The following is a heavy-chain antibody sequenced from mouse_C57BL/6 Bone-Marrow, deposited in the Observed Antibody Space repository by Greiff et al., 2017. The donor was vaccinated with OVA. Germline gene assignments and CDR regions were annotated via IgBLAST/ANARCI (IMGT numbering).Heavy chain of an antibody. Sequence: VQLQQSGAELVKPGASVKLSCTASGFNIKDYYMHWVKQRPEQGLEWIGWIDPENGDTEYASKFQGKATITADTSSNTAYLQLSSLTSEDTAVYYCTTSYYSNWDYAMDYWGQGTSVTVSS. V-gene: IGHV14-4*01. CDR2: IDPENGDT. D-gene: IGHD2-5*01. CDR3: TTSYYSNWDYAMDY. J-gene: IGHJ4*01. CDR1: GFNIKDYY.